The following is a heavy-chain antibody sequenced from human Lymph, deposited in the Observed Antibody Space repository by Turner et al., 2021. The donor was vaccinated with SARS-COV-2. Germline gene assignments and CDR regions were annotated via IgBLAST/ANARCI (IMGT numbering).Heavy chain of an antibody. D-gene: IGHD2-15*01. Sequence: QVQLVQSGAEVKKPGSSVKVSCKASGGTFSSYAISWVRQAPGQGLGWMGGIIPMLDKANYAQKFQGRVTITADKSTSTAYMGLSSLRSEDTAVYYCARDVAGPLGYWGQGTLVTVS. J-gene: IGHJ4*02. CDR3: ARDVAGPLGY. V-gene: IGHV1-69*10. CDR2: IIPMLDKA. CDR1: GGTFSSYA.